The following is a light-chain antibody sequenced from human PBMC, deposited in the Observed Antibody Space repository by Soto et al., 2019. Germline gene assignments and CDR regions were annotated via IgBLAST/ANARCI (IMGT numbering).Light chain of an antibody. CDR2: EVN. CDR3: SSYTSSRTLDVV. V-gene: IGLV2-14*01. J-gene: IGLJ2*01. Sequence: QSALTQPASVSGSPGQSITISCTGTSSDVGGYNYVSWYQQHPGKAPKLMIYEVNNRPSGVSNRFSGSKSGNTASLTISGLQAEDEADYYCSSYTSSRTLDVVFGGGTKLTVL. CDR1: SSDVGGYNY.